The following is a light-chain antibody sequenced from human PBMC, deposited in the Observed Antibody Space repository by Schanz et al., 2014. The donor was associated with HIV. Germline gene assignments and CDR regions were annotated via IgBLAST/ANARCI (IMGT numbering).Light chain of an antibody. V-gene: IGKV1-5*03. CDR3: QQCVTYPYT. Sequence: IQMTQSPSTVSASVGDRVTITCRASQTIGRLMAWYQQKPGRAPKLLIYQASTLEIGVPSRFSGSGSGTSFTLTITSLQPDDFATYYCQQCVTYPYTFGQGTKLDIK. CDR1: QTIGRL. J-gene: IGKJ2*01. CDR2: QAS.